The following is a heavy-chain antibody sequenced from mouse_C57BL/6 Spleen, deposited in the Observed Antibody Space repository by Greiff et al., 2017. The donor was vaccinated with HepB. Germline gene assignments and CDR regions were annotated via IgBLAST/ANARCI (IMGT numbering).Heavy chain of an antibody. Sequence: EVQVVESGEGLVKPGGSLKLSCAASGFTFSSYAMSWVRQTPEKRLEWVAYNSSGGDYIYYADTVKGRFTISRDNARNTLYLQMSSLKSEDTAMYYCTRAITTVVAFDYWGQGTTLTVSS. J-gene: IGHJ2*01. V-gene: IGHV5-9-1*02. D-gene: IGHD1-1*01. CDR2: NSSGGDYI. CDR1: GFTFSSYA. CDR3: TRAITTVVAFDY.